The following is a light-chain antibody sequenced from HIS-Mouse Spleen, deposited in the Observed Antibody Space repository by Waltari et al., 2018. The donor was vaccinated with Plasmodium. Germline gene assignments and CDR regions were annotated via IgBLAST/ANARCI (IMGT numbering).Light chain of an antibody. CDR1: VLAKKY. J-gene: IGLJ3*02. CDR2: KDS. V-gene: IGLV3-27*01. CDR3: YSAADNNRV. Sequence: SYELTQPSSVSVSPGQTARLPCSGDVLAKKYARWFPPKPGQAPVLVIYKDSERPSGIPERFSGSSSGTTVTLTISGAQVEDEADYYCYSAADNNRVFGGGTKLTVL.